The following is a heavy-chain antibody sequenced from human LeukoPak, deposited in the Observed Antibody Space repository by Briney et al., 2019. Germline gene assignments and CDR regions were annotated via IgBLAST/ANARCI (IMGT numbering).Heavy chain of an antibody. CDR2: IFYSGST. J-gene: IGHJ5*02. V-gene: IGHV4-39*02. D-gene: IGHD3-3*01. CDR3: ACYNYYNFWSAINWFDL. CDR1: GGSIITTSHY. Sequence: PSQTMSLTCTVSGGSIITTSHYWAWIRHSPEKGLEWLGSIFYSGSTYYNPSLKSRIAISVDNSSTHFSLKLISLTAADLAVYYCACYNYYNFWSAINWFDLWGQGAPVTVSS.